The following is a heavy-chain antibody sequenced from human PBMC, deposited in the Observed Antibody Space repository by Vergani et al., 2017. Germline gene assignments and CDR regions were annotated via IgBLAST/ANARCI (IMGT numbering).Heavy chain of an antibody. CDR2: IIPSLATT. CDR3: ARATCSGGSCYRGFEY. D-gene: IGHD2-15*01. Sequence: QVQLVQSGAEVKKPGSSVKVSCKASGGTFSSFALNWVRQAPGQGLDWMGSIIPSLATTIYAHKFQGRVTITADESTSTAYMALSSLKSEDTAVFYCARATCSGGSCYRGFEYWGQGSLITVSS. V-gene: IGHV1-69*11. J-gene: IGHJ4*02. CDR1: GGTFSSFA.